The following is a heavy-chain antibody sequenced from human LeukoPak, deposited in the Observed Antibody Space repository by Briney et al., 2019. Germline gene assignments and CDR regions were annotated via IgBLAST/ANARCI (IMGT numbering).Heavy chain of an antibody. J-gene: IGHJ5*02. CDR3: ARDYSSSPFSNWFDP. CDR2: ISSSGSTI. CDR1: GFTFSSYE. D-gene: IGHD6-13*01. V-gene: IGHV3-48*03. Sequence: GGSLRLSCAASGFTFSSYEMNWVRQAPGKGLEWVSYISSSGSTIYYADSVKGRFTISRDNAKNSLYLQMNSLRAEDTAVYYCARDYSSSPFSNWFDPWGQGTLVTVSS.